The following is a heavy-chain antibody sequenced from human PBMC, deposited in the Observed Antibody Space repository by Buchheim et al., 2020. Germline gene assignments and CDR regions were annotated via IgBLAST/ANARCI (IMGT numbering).Heavy chain of an antibody. J-gene: IGHJ4*02. CDR3: ARGSPGRGYSYGYAYFDY. Sequence: QVQLVESGGGVVQPGRSLRLSCAASGFTFSSYAMHWVRQAPGKGLEWVAVISYDGSNKYYADSVKGRFTISRDNSKNTLCRQMNSLRAEDTAVYYCARGSPGRGYSYGYAYFDYWGQGTL. CDR1: GFTFSSYA. V-gene: IGHV3-30*04. D-gene: IGHD5-18*01. CDR2: ISYDGSNK.